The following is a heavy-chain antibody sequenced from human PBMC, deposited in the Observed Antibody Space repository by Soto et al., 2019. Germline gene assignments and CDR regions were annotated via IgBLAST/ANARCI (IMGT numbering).Heavy chain of an antibody. J-gene: IGHJ6*02. D-gene: IGHD2-8*01. V-gene: IGHV3-23*01. CDR3: AKDPRNIVLMVYATTQNYYYSGMDV. CDR1: GFTFSSYA. Sequence: GGSLRLSCAASGFTFSSYAMSWVRQAPGKGLEWVSAISGSGGSTYYADSVKGRFTISRDNSKNTLYLQMNSLRAEDTAVYYCAKDPRNIVLMVYATTQNYYYSGMDVWGQGTTVTVS. CDR2: ISGSGGST.